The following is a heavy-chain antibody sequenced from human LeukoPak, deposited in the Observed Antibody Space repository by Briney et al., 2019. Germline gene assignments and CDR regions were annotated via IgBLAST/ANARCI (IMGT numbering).Heavy chain of an antibody. CDR3: ARVGCDFRSGYVY. D-gene: IGHD3-3*01. CDR2: ISSSSSYI. Sequence: PGGSLRLSCAASGFTFSSYSMNWVRQAPGKGLEWVSSISSSSSYIYYADSVKGRFTISRDNAKNSLYLQMNSLRAEDTAVYYCARVGCDFRSGYVYWGQGTLVTVSS. CDR1: GFTFSSYS. V-gene: IGHV3-21*01. J-gene: IGHJ4*02.